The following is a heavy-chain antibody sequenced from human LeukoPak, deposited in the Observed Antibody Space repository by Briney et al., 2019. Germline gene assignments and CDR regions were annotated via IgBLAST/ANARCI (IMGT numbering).Heavy chain of an antibody. Sequence: GGSLRLSCAASGFTFSSYGMHWVRQAPGKGLEWVAVTSYDGSNKYYADSVKGRFTISRDNSKNTLYLQMNSLRAEDTAVYYCAKDIGYSYGYGMDVWGQGTTVTVSS. D-gene: IGHD5-18*01. CDR2: TSYDGSNK. CDR3: AKDIGYSYGYGMDV. V-gene: IGHV3-30*18. J-gene: IGHJ6*02. CDR1: GFTFSSYG.